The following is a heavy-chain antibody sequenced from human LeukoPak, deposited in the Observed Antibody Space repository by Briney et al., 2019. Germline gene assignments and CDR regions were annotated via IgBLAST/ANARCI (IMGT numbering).Heavy chain of an antibody. CDR2: IKGDGIST. CDR3: VSFYETY. D-gene: IGHD2/OR15-2a*01. CDR1: GFDFSSNW. V-gene: IGHV3-74*01. Sequence: GGSLRLSCAASGFDFSSNWMHWVRHAPGQGLVWVSRIKGDGISTNYADSVKGRFTISRDIAKNTLYLQMNSLGAEDTGVYYCVSFYETYWGRGTLVTVSS. J-gene: IGHJ4*02.